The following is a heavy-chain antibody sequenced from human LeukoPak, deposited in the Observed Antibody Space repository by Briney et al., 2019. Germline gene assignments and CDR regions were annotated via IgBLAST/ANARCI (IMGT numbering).Heavy chain of an antibody. CDR2: MNPNSGNT. CDR3: ARGQRQQLVWYYYGMDV. CDR1: GYTFTSYD. D-gene: IGHD6-13*01. J-gene: IGHJ6*02. Sequence: ASVTVSCKASGYTFTSYDINWVRQATRQGLEWMGWMNPNSGNTGYAQKFQGRVTMTRNTSISTAYMELSSLRSEDTAVYYCARGQRQQLVWYYYGMDVWGQGTTVTVSS. V-gene: IGHV1-8*01.